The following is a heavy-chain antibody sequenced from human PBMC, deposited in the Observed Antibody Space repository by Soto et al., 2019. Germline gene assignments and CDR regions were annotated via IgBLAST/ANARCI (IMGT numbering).Heavy chain of an antibody. CDR3: GRLRSDCGVAFDL. CDR2: IIPVFDKA. J-gene: IGHJ3*01. V-gene: IGHV1-69*18. D-gene: IGHD2-21*01. CDR1: GGSFGSSA. Sequence: QVQLVQTGADVKKPGSSVKVSCKTSGGSFGSSAISWVRQAPAQGLEWMGKIIPVFDKASYAQNFQGRLTITADYLTGTVCMELSSLRSVDTVVYFCGRLRSDCGVAFDLWGLGKFATVSS.